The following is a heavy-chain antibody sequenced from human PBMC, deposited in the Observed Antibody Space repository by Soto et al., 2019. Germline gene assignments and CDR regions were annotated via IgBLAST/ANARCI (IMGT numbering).Heavy chain of an antibody. CDR2: MYHDGNT. J-gene: IGHJ4*02. D-gene: IGHD5-12*01. CDR1: CYSIISGCF. V-gene: IGHV4-38-2*02. CDR3: ARESYSGYHSYDY. Sequence: SETLSLTCAVSCYSIISGCFWGWIRQPPGKGLEWIANMYHDGNTHYNPSLKSRVTMSVDTSKNQFSLKLNSVTAADTAVYYCARESYSGYHSYDYWGQGILVTVSS.